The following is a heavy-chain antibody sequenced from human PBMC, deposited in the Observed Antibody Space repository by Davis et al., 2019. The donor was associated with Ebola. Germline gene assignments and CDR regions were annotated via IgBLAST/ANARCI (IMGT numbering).Heavy chain of an antibody. V-gene: IGHV3-21*01. CDR3: ARDIRGYSSGWSHYYYGMDV. CDR1: GFSFSTYT. CDR2: ISSSSSYI. J-gene: IGHJ6*04. Sequence: GESLKISCAASGFSFSTYTMTWVRQAPGKGLEWVSSISSSSSYIYYADSVKGRFTISRDNVKNSLYLQMNSLRAEDTAVYYCARDIRGYSSGWSHYYYGMDVWGKGTTVTVSS. D-gene: IGHD6-19*01.